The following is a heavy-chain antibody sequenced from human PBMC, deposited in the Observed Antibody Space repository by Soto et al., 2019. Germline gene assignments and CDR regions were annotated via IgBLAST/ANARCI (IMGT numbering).Heavy chain of an antibody. CDR1: GFTFSTSW. Sequence: GGSLRLSCAASGFTFSTSWMNWVRQAPGEGLEWVANIKQDGSEKYYVDSVKGRFTISRDNAKNSLSLQMNSLRVEDTAVYYCARAVTGTTGYYYYYYMGVWGKGTTVTVSS. V-gene: IGHV3-7*01. J-gene: IGHJ6*03. CDR3: ARAVTGTTGYYYYYYMGV. D-gene: IGHD1-7*01. CDR2: IKQDGSEK.